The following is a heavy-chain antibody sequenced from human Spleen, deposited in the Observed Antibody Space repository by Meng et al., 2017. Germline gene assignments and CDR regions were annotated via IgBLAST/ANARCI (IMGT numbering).Heavy chain of an antibody. J-gene: IGHJ6*02. Sequence: GESLKISCAASGFTFSSYWMSWVRQAPGKGLEWVANIKQDGSEKYYVDSVKGRFTISRDNAKNSLYLQMNSLRAEDTAVYYCARDLAVAGTHYYYGMDVWGQGTTVTVSS. CDR3: ARDLAVAGTHYYYGMDV. D-gene: IGHD6-19*01. V-gene: IGHV3-7*01. CDR2: IKQDGSEK. CDR1: GFTFSSYW.